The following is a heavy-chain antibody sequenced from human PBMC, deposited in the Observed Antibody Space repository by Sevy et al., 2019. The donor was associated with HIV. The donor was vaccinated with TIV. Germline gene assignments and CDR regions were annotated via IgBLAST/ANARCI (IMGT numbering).Heavy chain of an antibody. J-gene: IGHJ6*02. Sequence: GGSLRLSCAASGFTFSSYWMSWVRQAPGKGLEWVANIKQDGSEKYYVDSVKGRFTISRDNAKNSLYLQMNGLRAEDTAVYYCAREKGSSSSLIYYYYYGMDVWGQGTTVTVSS. CDR1: GFTFSSYW. V-gene: IGHV3-7*01. D-gene: IGHD6-6*01. CDR2: IKQDGSEK. CDR3: AREKGSSSSLIYYYYYGMDV.